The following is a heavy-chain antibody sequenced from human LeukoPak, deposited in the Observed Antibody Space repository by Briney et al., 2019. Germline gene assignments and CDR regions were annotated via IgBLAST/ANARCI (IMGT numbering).Heavy chain of an antibody. CDR2: INHSGST. CDR3: ARAWDIVVVPGNWFDP. D-gene: IGHD2-2*01. J-gene: IGHJ5*02. V-gene: IGHV4-34*01. CDR1: GGSFSGYY. Sequence: SETLSLTCAVYGGSFSGYYWSWIRQPPGKGLEWIGEINHSGSTNYNPSLKSRVTISVDTSKNQFSLKLSSVTAADTAVYYCARAWDIVVVPGNWFDPWGQGTLVAVSS.